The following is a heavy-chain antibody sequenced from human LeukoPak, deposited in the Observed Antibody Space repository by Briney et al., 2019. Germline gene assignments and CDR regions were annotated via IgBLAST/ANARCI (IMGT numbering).Heavy chain of an antibody. CDR2: ISGSGGST. CDR3: AKDLRAMIVVVFDY. CDR1: GITFSFYA. V-gene: IGHV3-23*01. Sequence: GGSLRLSCAASGITFSFYAMSWVRQAPGKGLEWVSGISGSGGSTNYADSVKGRFTISRDNFKSTLYLQMNSLRAEDTAVYYCAKDLRAMIVVVFDYWGQGTLVTVSS. J-gene: IGHJ4*02. D-gene: IGHD3-22*01.